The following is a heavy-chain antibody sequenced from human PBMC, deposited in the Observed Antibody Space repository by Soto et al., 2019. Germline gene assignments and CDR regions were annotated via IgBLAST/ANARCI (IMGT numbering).Heavy chain of an antibody. CDR2: ISGSGGST. CDR3: AKDSHWAIIWPTHDD. J-gene: IGHJ4*01. D-gene: IGHD7-27*01. CDR1: GFTFSSYA. Sequence: GGSLRLSCAASGFTFSSYAMSWVRQAPGKGLEWVSAISGSGGSTYYADSVKGRFTISRDNSKNTLYLQMNSLRAEDTAVYYCAKDSHWAIIWPTHDDWGHGTLVTVAS. V-gene: IGHV3-23*01.